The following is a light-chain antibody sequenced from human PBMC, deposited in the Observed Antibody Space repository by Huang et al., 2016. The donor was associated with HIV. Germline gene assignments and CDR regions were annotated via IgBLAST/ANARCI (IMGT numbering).Light chain of an antibody. V-gene: IGKV1-9*01. J-gene: IGKJ4*01. CDR3: QQLDSYPLT. CDR1: QGIRSS. CDR2: PAS. Sequence: IQLTQSPSSLSASVGDSVTITCRASQGIRSSVAWYQQKPGQAPKLLIFPASSVQSGVPSRVSGGGSGTDFTLIISSLQPEDFATYYCQQLDSYPLTFGGGTKVEIK.